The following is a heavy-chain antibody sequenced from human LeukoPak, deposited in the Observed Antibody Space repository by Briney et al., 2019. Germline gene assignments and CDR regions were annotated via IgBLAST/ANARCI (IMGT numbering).Heavy chain of an antibody. CDR1: GGTFSSYA. D-gene: IGHD3-22*01. Sequence: SVKVSCKASGGTFSSYAISWVRQAPGQGLEWMGGIIPVFGTANYAQKFQGRVTITADESTSTAYMELSSLRSEDTAVYYCAISLYDSSGYYRSHWGQGTLVTVSS. V-gene: IGHV1-69*01. CDR2: IIPVFGTA. J-gene: IGHJ4*02. CDR3: AISLYDSSGYYRSH.